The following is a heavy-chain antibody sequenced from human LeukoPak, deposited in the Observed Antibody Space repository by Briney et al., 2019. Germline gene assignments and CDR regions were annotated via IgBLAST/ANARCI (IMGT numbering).Heavy chain of an antibody. CDR1: GYSLTSYW. J-gene: IGHJ4*02. V-gene: IGHV5-51*01. CDR3: ARLLEGIAAAAPDFDY. D-gene: IGHD6-13*01. Sequence: GESLKISCKGSGYSLTSYWIGWVRQMPGKGLEWMGIIYPGDSDTRYSPSFQGQVTISADKSISTAYLQWSSLKASDTAMYYCARLLEGIAAAAPDFDYWGQGTLVTVSS. CDR2: IYPGDSDT.